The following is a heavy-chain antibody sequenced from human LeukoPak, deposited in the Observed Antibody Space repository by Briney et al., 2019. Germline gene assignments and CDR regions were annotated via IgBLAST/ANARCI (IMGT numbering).Heavy chain of an antibody. Sequence: SATLSLTCAVYGGSFSGYYWSWIRQPPGKGLEWIGEINHSGSTNYNPSLKSRVTISVDTSKNQFSLKLSSVTAVDTAVYYCARKENVYYYFDYWGQGTLVTVSS. D-gene: IGHD3-10*01. CDR1: GGSFSGYY. CDR3: ARKENVYYYFDY. V-gene: IGHV4-34*01. J-gene: IGHJ4*02. CDR2: INHSGST.